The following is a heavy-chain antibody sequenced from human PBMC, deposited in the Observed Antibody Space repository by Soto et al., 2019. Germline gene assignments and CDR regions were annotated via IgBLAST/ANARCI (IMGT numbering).Heavy chain of an antibody. D-gene: IGHD4-17*01. J-gene: IGHJ4*02. CDR3: ARRAPVTPFDY. CDR2: IRSKAYGATA. Sequence: PGGSLRLSSTGSGFMFGEYAMSWFRQAPGKGPEWVGVIRSKAYGATAEYAASVKGRFAISRHDSDSIVYLQMNSLKAEDTAVYYCARRAPVTPFDYWGQGTLVTVSS. V-gene: IGHV3-49*03. CDR1: GFMFGEYA.